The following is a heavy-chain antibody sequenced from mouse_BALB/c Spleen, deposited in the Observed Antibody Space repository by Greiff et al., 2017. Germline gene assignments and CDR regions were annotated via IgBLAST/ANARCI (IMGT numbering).Heavy chain of an antibody. CDR3: ARVRSLYYFDY. V-gene: IGHV2-6-7*01. Sequence: QVQLKESGPGLVAPSQSLSITCTVSGFSLTGYGVNWVRQPPGKGLEWLGMIWGDGSTDYNSALKSRLSISKDNSKSQVFLKMNSLQTDDTARYYCARVRSLYYFDYWGQGTTLTVSS. CDR2: IWGDGST. CDR1: GFSLTGYG. J-gene: IGHJ2*01. D-gene: IGHD6-1*01.